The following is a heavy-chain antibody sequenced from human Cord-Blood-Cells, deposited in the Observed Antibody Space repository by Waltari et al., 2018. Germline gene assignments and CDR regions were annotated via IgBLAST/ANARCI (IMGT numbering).Heavy chain of an antibody. CDR1: GYTFTGYY. Sequence: QVQLVQSGAEVKKTGASVKVSCKPSGYTFTGYYMQWVQQAPGKGLEWMGWLNPNGGGTNYAQECQGRVTMTRDTSMSTAYMELSRLRSDDTAVYYCARRTGDAFDIWGQGTMVTGSS. CDR3: ARRTGDAFDI. D-gene: IGHD7-27*01. V-gene: IGHV1-2*02. CDR2: LNPNGGGT. J-gene: IGHJ3*02.